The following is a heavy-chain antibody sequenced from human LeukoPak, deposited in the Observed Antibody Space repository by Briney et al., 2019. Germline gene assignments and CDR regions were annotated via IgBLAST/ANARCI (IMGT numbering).Heavy chain of an antibody. V-gene: IGHV1-46*01. D-gene: IGHD1-26*01. CDR1: GYTFTSYY. Sequence: GASVKVSCKASGYTFTSYYMHWVRQAPGQGLEWMGIINPSGGSTSYAQKFQGRVTMTRDMSTSTVYMELSSLRSEDTAVYYCATLTPPFIVGATYDYFDYWGQGTLVTVSS. J-gene: IGHJ4*02. CDR2: INPSGGST. CDR3: ATLTPPFIVGATYDYFDY.